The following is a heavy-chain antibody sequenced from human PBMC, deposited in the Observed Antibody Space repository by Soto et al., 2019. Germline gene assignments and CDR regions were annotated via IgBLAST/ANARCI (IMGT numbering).Heavy chain of an antibody. Sequence: GGSLRLSCAASGFTFSTYTMNWVRQAPGKGLEWVSSISSDTSYIYYADSARGRFTISRDNADNSLYLQMNSLRSDDTAVYYCARSVSFVAPRPDYWGQGTLVTVSS. J-gene: IGHJ4*01. V-gene: IGHV3-21*04. CDR3: ARSVSFVAPRPDY. CDR1: GFTFSTYT. CDR2: ISSDTSYI. D-gene: IGHD6-6*01.